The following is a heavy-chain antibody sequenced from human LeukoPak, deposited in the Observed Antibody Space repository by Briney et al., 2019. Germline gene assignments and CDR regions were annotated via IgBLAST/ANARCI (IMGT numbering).Heavy chain of an antibody. J-gene: IGHJ4*02. D-gene: IGHD3-10*01. Sequence: GRSLRLSCAASGFTFSSYGMHWVRQAPGKGLEWVAVIWYDGRNKYYADSVKGRFTISRDNSKNTLYLQMNSLRAEDTAVYYCARDPGFGDTLDYWGQGTLVTVSS. CDR1: GFTFSSYG. CDR2: IWYDGRNK. CDR3: ARDPGFGDTLDY. V-gene: IGHV3-33*01.